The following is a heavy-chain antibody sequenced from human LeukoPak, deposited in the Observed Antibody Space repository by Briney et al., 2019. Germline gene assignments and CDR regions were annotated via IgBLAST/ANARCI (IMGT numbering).Heavy chain of an antibody. V-gene: IGHV1-46*01. CDR1: GYSFTRYY. CDR3: AREGCGGGCYADAFDI. J-gene: IGHJ3*02. D-gene: IGHD2-21*02. CDR2: INPNGGST. Sequence: ASVKVSRKGSGYSFTRYYMHWVRQPPGQGLEWMGIINPNGGSTSYAQTFQGKVTMTRVTSTRTVYMELMSLRSEDMAIYDCAREGCGGGCYADAFDIWGQGTMVTVSS.